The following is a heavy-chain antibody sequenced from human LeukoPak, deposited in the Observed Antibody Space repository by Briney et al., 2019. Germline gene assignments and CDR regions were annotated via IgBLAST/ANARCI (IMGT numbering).Heavy chain of an antibody. CDR1: GYTFTSYG. CDR3: ARRSPMVRGVTGNNWFDP. D-gene: IGHD3-10*01. Sequence: ASVKVSCKASGYTFTSYGISWVRQAPGQGLEWMGWISAYNGNTNYAQKLQGRVTMTTDTSTSTAYMELRSLRSDDTAVYYCARRSPMVRGVTGNNWFDPWGQGTLVTVSS. V-gene: IGHV1-18*01. J-gene: IGHJ5*02. CDR2: ISAYNGNT.